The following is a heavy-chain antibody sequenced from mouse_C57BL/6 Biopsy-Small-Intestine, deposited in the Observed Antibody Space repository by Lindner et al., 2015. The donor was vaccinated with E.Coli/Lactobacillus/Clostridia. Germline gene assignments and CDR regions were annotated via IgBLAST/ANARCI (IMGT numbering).Heavy chain of an antibody. J-gene: IGHJ1*03. CDR2: ISDGGGYT. CDR1: GFTFSSYA. Sequence: VQLQESGGGLVKPGGSLKLSCAASGFTFSSYAMSWVRQTPEKRLEWVATISDGGGYTYYPDNVKGRFTISRDNAKNNLYLQMSHLKSEDAAMYYCARERWLLRDFDVWGTGTTVTVSS. V-gene: IGHV5-4*01. CDR3: ARERWLLRDFDV. D-gene: IGHD2-3*01.